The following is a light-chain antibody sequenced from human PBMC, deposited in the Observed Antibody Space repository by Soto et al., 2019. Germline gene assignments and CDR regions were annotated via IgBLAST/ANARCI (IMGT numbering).Light chain of an antibody. CDR2: HAS. CDR1: QNSTNM. V-gene: IGKV1-33*01. CDR3: QQYYGLPPLT. Sequence: DIKMTQSPSSLSASIGDSGTITCQASQNSTNMLVWYQQKPGKAPTLLIYHASKLSKGGTSRFSGSGSGTDFSFIITSLQREDLATYYCQQYYGLPPLTFGQGTRLEIK. J-gene: IGKJ5*01.